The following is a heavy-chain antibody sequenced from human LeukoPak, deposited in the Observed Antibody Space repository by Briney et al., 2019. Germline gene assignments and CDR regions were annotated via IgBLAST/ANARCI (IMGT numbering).Heavy chain of an antibody. V-gene: IGHV1-18*01. CDR3: ARAALPAAPSGGWFDP. J-gene: IGHJ5*02. Sequence: GASVKVSCKASGYTFTSYGISWVRQAPGQGLEWMGWISAYNGNTNYAQKLQGRVTMTTDTSTSTAYMELRSLRSDDTAVYYCARAALPAAPSGGWFDPWGQGTLVTVSS. CDR2: ISAYNGNT. CDR1: GYTFTSYG. D-gene: IGHD2-2*01.